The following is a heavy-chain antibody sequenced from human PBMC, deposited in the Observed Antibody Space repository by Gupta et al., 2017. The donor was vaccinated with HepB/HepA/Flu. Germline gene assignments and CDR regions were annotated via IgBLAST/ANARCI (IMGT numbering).Heavy chain of an antibody. CDR3: ARDRTLLSSSWQPFDY. Sequence: QVQLVQSGAEVQKPGASVRVSCKASGYGLNNYGISWVRQSPGQGLEWMGWISAYNGNTQYAQNLQGRVTMTTETSTNTAFMELRSRTSDDTAVYDWARDRTLLSSSWQPFDYWGQGTLVTVSS. CDR2: ISAYNGNT. V-gene: IGHV1-18*01. D-gene: IGHD6-13*01. CDR1: GYGLNNYG. J-gene: IGHJ4*02.